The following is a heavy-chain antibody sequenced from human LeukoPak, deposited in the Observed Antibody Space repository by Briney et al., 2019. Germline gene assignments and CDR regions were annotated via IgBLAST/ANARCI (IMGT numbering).Heavy chain of an antibody. Sequence: NPGGSLRLSCAASGFTFSNAWMSWVRQAPGKGLEGVGRIKSKTDDGTTDYAAPVKGRFTISRDDSKNTLYLQMNSLKTEDTAVYYCTTVMGGRNWFDPWGQGTLVTVSS. V-gene: IGHV3-15*01. J-gene: IGHJ5*02. D-gene: IGHD3-16*01. CDR3: TTVMGGRNWFDP. CDR1: GFTFSNAW. CDR2: IKSKTDDGTT.